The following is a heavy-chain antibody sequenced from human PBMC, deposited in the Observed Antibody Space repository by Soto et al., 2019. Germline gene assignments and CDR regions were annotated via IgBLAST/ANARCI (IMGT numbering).Heavy chain of an antibody. CDR3: ARLVYYDFWSGYPRDGMDV. CDR1: GGSISSSNW. Sequence: SETLSLTCAVSGGSISSSNWWSWVRQPPGKGLEWIGEIYHSGSTNYNPSLKSRVITSVDTAQNQFSLKLTSVTAADTAVYYCARLVYYDFWSGYPRDGMDVWGQGTTVTVSS. D-gene: IGHD3-3*01. J-gene: IGHJ6*02. CDR2: IYHSGST. V-gene: IGHV4-4*02.